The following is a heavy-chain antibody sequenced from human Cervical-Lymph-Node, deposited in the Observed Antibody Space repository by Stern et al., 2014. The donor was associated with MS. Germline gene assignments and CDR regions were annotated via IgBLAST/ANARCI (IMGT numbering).Heavy chain of an antibody. Sequence: QVQLVQSGAEVKKPGASVKVSCKVSGYTFTDLSMHWVRQAPGKGLEWMGGFDPEDGETIYAQKFQGRVYMTEDTATVTAYMELSSLRSEDTAVYYCVPDAAVAGRGNWFDPWGQGTLVTVSS. CDR1: GYTFTDLS. CDR2: FDPEDGET. D-gene: IGHD6-19*01. CDR3: VPDAAVAGRGNWFDP. J-gene: IGHJ5*02. V-gene: IGHV1-24*01.